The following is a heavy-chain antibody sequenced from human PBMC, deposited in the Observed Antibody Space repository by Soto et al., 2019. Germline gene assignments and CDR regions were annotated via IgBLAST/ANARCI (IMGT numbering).Heavy chain of an antibody. Sequence: PGESLKISCKGSGYSFTSYWIGWVRQMPGKGLEWMGIIYPGDSDTRYSPSFQGQVTISXXXXXXTXYXQXXSLEASDTAMYYYARHAIYGMDVWRQGTRVTVS. CDR2: IYPGDSDT. J-gene: IGHJ6*02. CDR3: ARHAIYGMDV. V-gene: IGHV5-51*01. CDR1: GYSFTSYW.